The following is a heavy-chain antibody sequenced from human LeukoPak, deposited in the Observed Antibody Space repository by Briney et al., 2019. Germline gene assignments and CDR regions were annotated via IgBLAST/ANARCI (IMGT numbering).Heavy chain of an antibody. V-gene: IGHV4-59*01. D-gene: IGHD5-18*01. CDR2: IYYSGST. CDR1: GGSISSYY. J-gene: IGHJ3*02. Sequence: SETLSLTCTVSGGSISSYYWSWIRQHPGKGLEWIGYIYYSGSTNYNPSLKSRVTISVDTSKNQFSLKLSSVTAADTAVYYCARPALYGYAFDIWGQGTMVTVSS. CDR3: ARPALYGYAFDI.